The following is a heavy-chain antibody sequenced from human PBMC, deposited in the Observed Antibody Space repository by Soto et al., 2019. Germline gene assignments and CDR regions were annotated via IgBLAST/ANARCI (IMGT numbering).Heavy chain of an antibody. Sequence: PWWSXGLSCSASGFVFNMYWIDWFRQVPGEGPEWVTRINDDGTRTDYADSAKGRLTISRDKAKDILYLQMNALRVDDTAVYYCIRGHRTSSVGKGAIWGQGTLVTVYS. V-gene: IGHV3-74*01. D-gene: IGHD2-2*01. CDR2: INDDGTRT. CDR1: GFVFNMYW. J-gene: IGHJ4*02. CDR3: IRGHRTSSVGKGAI.